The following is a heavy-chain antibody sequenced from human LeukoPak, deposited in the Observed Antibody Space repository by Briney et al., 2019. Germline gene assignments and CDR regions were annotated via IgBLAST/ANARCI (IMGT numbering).Heavy chain of an antibody. J-gene: IGHJ4*02. D-gene: IGHD6-19*01. V-gene: IGHV3-7*01. CDR2: INQDGSEK. CDR1: RFTLSSYW. Sequence: RESLRLACAASRFTLSSYWMGWVRQAPGKGLEWVANINQDGSEKYYVDSVKGRFTISRDNAKNSLYLQMNSLRVEDAAVYYCAARESSGWPIFDSWGQGSLVTVSS. CDR3: AARESSGWPIFDS.